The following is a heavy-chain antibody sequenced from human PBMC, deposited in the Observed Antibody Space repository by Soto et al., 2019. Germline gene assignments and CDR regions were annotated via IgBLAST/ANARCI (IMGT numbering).Heavy chain of an antibody. V-gene: IGHV3-23*01. CDR1: GFTFDDYA. J-gene: IGHJ6*02. D-gene: IGHD2-2*02. CDR3: ARDLIVVAPAAINRYYYYGMDV. CDR2: ISGSGAST. Sequence: GGSLRLSCAASGFTFDDYAMHWVRQAPGKGLEWVSSISGSGASTYYADSVKGRFTISRDNSKNTLYLQMNSLRAEDTAVYYCARDLIVVAPAAINRYYYYGMDVWGQGTTVTVSS.